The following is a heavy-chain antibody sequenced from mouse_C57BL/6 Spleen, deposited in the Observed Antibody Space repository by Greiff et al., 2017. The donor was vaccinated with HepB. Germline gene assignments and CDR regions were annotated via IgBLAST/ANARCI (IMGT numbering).Heavy chain of an antibody. V-gene: IGHV1-55*01. Sequence: QVQLQQPGAELVKPGASVKMSCKASGYTFTSYWINWVKQRPGQGLEWIGDIYPGSGSTNYNEKFKSKATLTVDTSSSTAYMQLSSLTSEDSAVYYCARDYGSSHWYFDVWGTGTTVTVSS. CDR3: ARDYGSSHWYFDV. J-gene: IGHJ1*03. CDR1: GYTFTSYW. CDR2: IYPGSGST. D-gene: IGHD1-1*01.